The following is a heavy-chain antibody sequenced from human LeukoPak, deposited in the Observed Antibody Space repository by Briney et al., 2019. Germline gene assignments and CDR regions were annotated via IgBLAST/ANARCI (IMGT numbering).Heavy chain of an antibody. CDR3: ARGPIQLWPQPYYYYYYMDV. CDR2: IDSSGDTI. D-gene: IGHD5-18*01. CDR1: GFAFSSFE. J-gene: IGHJ6*03. Sequence: GSLRLSCAASGFAFSSFEMNWVRQAPGKGLEWVSYIDSSGDTIHYADSVKGRFTISRDNSKNTLYLQKNSLRAEDTAVYYCARGPIQLWPQPYYYYYYMDVWGKGTTVTVSS. V-gene: IGHV3-48*03.